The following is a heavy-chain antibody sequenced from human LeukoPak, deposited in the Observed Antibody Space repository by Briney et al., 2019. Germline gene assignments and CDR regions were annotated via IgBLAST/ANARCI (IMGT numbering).Heavy chain of an antibody. Sequence: GGSLRLSCAASGFTFSSYWMHWVRQAPGKGLVWVARINSDGSSTRYADSVKGRFTISRDNAKNTLYLQMNSLRAEDTAVYYCARVWLSTLVQGVPDYWGQGTLVTVSS. CDR1: GFTFSSYW. CDR3: ARVWLSTLVQGVPDY. CDR2: INSDGSST. V-gene: IGHV3-74*01. D-gene: IGHD3-10*01. J-gene: IGHJ4*02.